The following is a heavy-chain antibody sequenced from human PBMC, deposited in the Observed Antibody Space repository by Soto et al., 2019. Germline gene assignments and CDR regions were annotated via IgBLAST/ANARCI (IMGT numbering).Heavy chain of an antibody. V-gene: IGHV1-18*04. CDR1: GYTFTSYG. CDR3: AREELEPFYYYYGMDV. J-gene: IGHJ6*02. CDR2: ISAYNGNT. D-gene: IGHD1-1*01. Sequence: ASVKVSCKASGYTFTSYGISWVRQAPGQGLEWMGWISAYNGNTNYAQKLQGRVTMTTDTSTSTAYMELRSLRSDDTAVCYCAREELEPFYYYYGMDVWGQGTTVTVSS.